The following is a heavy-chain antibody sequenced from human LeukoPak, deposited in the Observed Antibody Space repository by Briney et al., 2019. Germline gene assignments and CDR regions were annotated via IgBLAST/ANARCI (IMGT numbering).Heavy chain of an antibody. CDR3: AREDSSSADAFDI. V-gene: IGHV1-69*01. Sequence: VKVSCKASGGTFSSYAISWVRQAPGQGLEWMGGIIPIFGTANYAQKFQGRVTITADESTSTAYMELSSLRSEDTAVYYCAREDSSSADAFDIWGQGTMVTVSS. J-gene: IGHJ3*02. CDR2: IIPIFGTA. CDR1: GGTFSSYA. D-gene: IGHD6-6*01.